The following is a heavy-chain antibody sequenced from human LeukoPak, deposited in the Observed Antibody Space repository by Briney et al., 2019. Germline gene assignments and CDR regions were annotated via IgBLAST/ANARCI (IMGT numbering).Heavy chain of an antibody. CDR2: ISGSGGST. J-gene: IGHJ4*02. CDR1: GFTFSSYA. Sequence: GGSLRLSCAASGFTFSSYAMSWVRQAPGKGLEWVSAISGSGGSTYYADSVKGRFTISRDNSKNTLYVQMNSLRAEDTAVYYCAKGISWIGEPYYFDYWGQGTLVTVSS. D-gene: IGHD1-14*01. CDR3: AKGISWIGEPYYFDY. V-gene: IGHV3-23*01.